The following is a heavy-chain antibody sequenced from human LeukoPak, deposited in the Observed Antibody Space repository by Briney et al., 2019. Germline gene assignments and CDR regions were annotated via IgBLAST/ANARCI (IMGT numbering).Heavy chain of an antibody. CDR3: ARGGGFYGSGTTHFDY. J-gene: IGHJ4*02. D-gene: IGHD3-10*01. V-gene: IGHV4-30-2*01. CDR1: GGSINSGSYG. CDR2: IYRSGST. Sequence: SETLSLTCAVSGGSINSGSYGWSWIRQPPGKGLEWIGYIYRSGSTLYNPSLKSRVSITIDKSKNQFSLKLNSVTAADTAFYFCARGGGFYGSGTTHFDYWGQGALVTVSS.